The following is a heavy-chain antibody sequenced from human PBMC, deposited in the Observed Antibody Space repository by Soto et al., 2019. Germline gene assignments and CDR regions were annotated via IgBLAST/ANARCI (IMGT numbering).Heavy chain of an antibody. CDR2: MNPNSGNT. D-gene: IGHD3-9*01. CDR1: GYTFTSYD. V-gene: IGHV1-8*01. Sequence: QVQLVQSGAEVKKPGASVKVSRKASGYTFTSYDINWVRQATGQGLEWMGWMNPNSGNTGYAQKFQGRVTMTRNTSISTAYMELSSLRSEDTAVYYCARNFDWIFAFDPWGQGTLVTVSS. CDR3: ARNFDWIFAFDP. J-gene: IGHJ5*02.